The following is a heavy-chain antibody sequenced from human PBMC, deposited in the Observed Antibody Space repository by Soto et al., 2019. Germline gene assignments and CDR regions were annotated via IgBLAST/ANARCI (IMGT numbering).Heavy chain of an antibody. Sequence: GASVKVSCKASGGTFSSYAISWVRQAPGQGLEWMGGIIPIFGTANYGQKFQGRVTITADGSTSTAYMELSSLRSEDTAVYYCATPHSRGFCSSTGCYHYYYGMDVWGKGTTVTVSS. CDR3: ATPHSRGFCSSTGCYHYYYGMDV. D-gene: IGHD2-2*01. CDR1: GGTFSSYA. V-gene: IGHV1-69*13. J-gene: IGHJ6*04. CDR2: IIPIFGTA.